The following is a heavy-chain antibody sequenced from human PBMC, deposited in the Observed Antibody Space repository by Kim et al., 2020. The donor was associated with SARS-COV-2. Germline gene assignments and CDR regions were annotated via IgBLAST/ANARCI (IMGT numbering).Heavy chain of an antibody. CDR1: GFSLSSRS. V-gene: IGHV3-21*03. CDR2: ISSSGSNT. J-gene: IGHJ4*01. Sequence: GGSLRLSCAASGFSLSSRSMSWVRQAPGKGLEWVASISSSGSNTYYADSVTGRFTISRDNAKNSLYLQMTSLRSEDTGLYYCARDPYYSSPRRYFDSWC. D-gene: IGHD3-22*01. CDR3: ARDPYYSSPRRYFDS.